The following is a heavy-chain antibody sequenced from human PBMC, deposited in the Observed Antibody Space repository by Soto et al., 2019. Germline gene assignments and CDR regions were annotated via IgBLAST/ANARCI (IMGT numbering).Heavy chain of an antibody. J-gene: IGHJ6*02. D-gene: IGHD1-1*01. CDR2: IVVGSGNT. V-gene: IGHV1-58*01. Sequence: SVKVSCKASGFTFTSSAVQWVRQARGQRLEWIGWIVVGSGNTNYAQKFQERVTITRDMSTSTAYMELSSLRSEDTAVYYCAAGTDYYYYGMDVWGQGTTVTVSS. CDR1: GFTFTSSA. CDR3: AAGTDYYYYGMDV.